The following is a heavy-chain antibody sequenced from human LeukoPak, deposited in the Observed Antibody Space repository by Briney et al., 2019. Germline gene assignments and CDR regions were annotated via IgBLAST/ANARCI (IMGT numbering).Heavy chain of an antibody. J-gene: IGHJ4*02. CDR3: ARAHDGSGYYLGY. D-gene: IGHD3-22*01. CDR1: GFTFSSYW. V-gene: IGHV3-74*03. CDR2: INSDGSST. Sequence: GGSLRLSCAASGFTFSSYWMHWARQAPGKGLVWVSRINSDGSSTTYADSVKGRFTISRDNAKNALYLQMNSLRAEDTAVYYCARAHDGSGYYLGYWGQGTLVTVSS.